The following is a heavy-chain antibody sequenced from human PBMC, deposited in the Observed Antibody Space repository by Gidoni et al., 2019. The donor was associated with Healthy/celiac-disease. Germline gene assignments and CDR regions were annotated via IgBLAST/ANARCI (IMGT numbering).Heavy chain of an antibody. Sequence: EVQLLESGGRLVQPGGSLRLSCPASGFTFRTYSMSWVRQAPGQGPEWVSAISGSGGSTYYEDSVKGRFTISRDNSKNTLYLQMNSLRAEDTAVYYCAKDRAYYDSGGSTSRLRGGFDYWGQGTLVTVSS. D-gene: IGHD3-22*01. CDR2: ISGSGGST. CDR3: AKDRAYYDSGGSTSRLRGGFDY. V-gene: IGHV3-23*01. CDR1: GFTFRTYS. J-gene: IGHJ4*02.